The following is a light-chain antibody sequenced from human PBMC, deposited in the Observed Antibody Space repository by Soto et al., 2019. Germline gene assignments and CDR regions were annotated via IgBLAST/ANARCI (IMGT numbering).Light chain of an antibody. CDR3: QQDTKWPLIT. Sequence: EIVMSQSPVTLSLSPGERATLACRASQSVSSNLAWYQQKPGQAPSLLIYGAFTRATGTPARFSGSGSGTDFTLTISSLQSEDFALYYCQQDTKWPLITFGQGTRLE. V-gene: IGKV3D-15*01. CDR1: QSVSSN. CDR2: GAF. J-gene: IGKJ5*01.